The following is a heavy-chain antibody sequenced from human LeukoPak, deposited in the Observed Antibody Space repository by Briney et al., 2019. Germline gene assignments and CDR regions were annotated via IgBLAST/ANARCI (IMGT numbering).Heavy chain of an antibody. V-gene: IGHV1-69*05. CDR2: IIPISGTA. D-gene: IGHD3-16*01. CDR3: ASLLGGDYYYMDV. Sequence: SVKVSCKASGATFSSYAITWVRQAPGQGLEWMGGIIPISGTANYAQKFQGRVTITTDESTSTAYMELSSLRSGDTAVYYCASLLGGDYYYMDVWGKGTTVTVSS. J-gene: IGHJ6*03. CDR1: GATFSSYA.